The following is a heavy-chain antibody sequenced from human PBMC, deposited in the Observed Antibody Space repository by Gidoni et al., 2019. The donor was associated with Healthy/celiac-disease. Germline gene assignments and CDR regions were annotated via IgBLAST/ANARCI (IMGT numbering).Heavy chain of an antibody. V-gene: IGHV3-30*04. CDR2: ISYDGSNK. CDR3: ARDPGDSSGYYFHYYGMDV. Sequence: QVQLVEPGGGVVQPGRSLRLPCAASGFTFTRSALHWVRQAPGKGLEWVAVISYDGSNKYYADSVKGRFTISRDNSKNTLYLQMNSLRAEDTAVYYCARDPGDSSGYYFHYYGMDVWGQGTTVTVAS. D-gene: IGHD3-22*01. CDR1: GFTFTRSA. J-gene: IGHJ6*02.